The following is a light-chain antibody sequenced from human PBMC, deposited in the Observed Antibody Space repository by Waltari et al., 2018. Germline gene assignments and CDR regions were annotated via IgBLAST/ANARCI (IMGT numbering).Light chain of an antibody. V-gene: IGLV1-47*01. Sequence: QSVLSQPPSASGTPGQRATISCSGSSSNIGNHYVYWYQQLPGTAPKLLIYSNKQRPSGVPDRLSGAKSCTSASLAINGLLSEDEADYYCATREDSLRRVFGGGTELTVL. J-gene: IGLJ3*02. CDR2: SNK. CDR1: SSNIGNHY. CDR3: ATREDSLRRV.